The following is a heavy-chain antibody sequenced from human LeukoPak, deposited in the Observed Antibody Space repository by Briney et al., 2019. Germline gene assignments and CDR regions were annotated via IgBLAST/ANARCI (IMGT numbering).Heavy chain of an antibody. J-gene: IGHJ4*02. CDR1: GFTFDGYA. D-gene: IGHD3-10*01. V-gene: IGHV3-9*03. CDR3: AKDSTWAMVRGYFDY. Sequence: PGRSLRLSCAASGFTFDGYAMHWVRQAPGKGLEWVSCISCNSGSIAYADSVKGRFTISRDNAKNSLYLQMNSLTAENMALYYCAKDSTWAMVRGYFDYWGQGTLVTVSS. CDR2: ISCNSGSI.